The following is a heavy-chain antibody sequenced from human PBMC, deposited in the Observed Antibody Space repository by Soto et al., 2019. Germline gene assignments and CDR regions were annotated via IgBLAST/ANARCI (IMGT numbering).Heavy chain of an antibody. CDR1: GYTFSNYG. D-gene: IGHD2-2*01. J-gene: IGHJ5*02. CDR2: ISLYSDGT. V-gene: IGHV1-18*01. CDR3: ARVVPGAEAWFGP. Sequence: ASVKASCKTSGYTFSNYGITWVRQAPGQPLEWLGWISLYSDGTNYAQKFQGRVSMTTDTSTTTAYMELRSLRSDDTAVYYCARVVPGAEAWFGPWGQGTLVTAPQ.